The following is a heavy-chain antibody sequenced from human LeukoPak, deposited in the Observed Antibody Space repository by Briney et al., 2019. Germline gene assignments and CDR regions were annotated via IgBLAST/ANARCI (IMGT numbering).Heavy chain of an antibody. J-gene: IGHJ4*02. CDR2: ISSSSSYI. CDR1: GFTFSSYS. Sequence: GGSLRLSCAASGFTFSSYSMNWVRQAPGKGLEWVSSISSSSSYIYYADSVKGRFTISRDNAKNSLYLQMNSLRAEDTAVYYCASYCGDYGCRRGISSFDYWGQGPWSPSPQ. CDR3: ASYCGDYGCRRGISSFDY. D-gene: IGHD4-17*01. V-gene: IGHV3-21*01.